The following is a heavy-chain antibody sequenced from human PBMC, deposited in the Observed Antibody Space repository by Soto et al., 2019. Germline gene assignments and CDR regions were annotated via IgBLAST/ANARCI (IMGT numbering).Heavy chain of an antibody. CDR3: ARRGAVADYFDY. D-gene: IGHD6-19*01. V-gene: IGHV4-39*01. Sequence: SETLSLTCTVSGGSISSSSYYWGWIRQPPGKGLEWIGSIYYSGSTYYNPSLKSRVTISVDTSKNQFSLKLSSVTAADTAVYYCARRGAVADYFDYWGRGTLVTVSS. J-gene: IGHJ4*02. CDR1: GGSISSSSYY. CDR2: IYYSGST.